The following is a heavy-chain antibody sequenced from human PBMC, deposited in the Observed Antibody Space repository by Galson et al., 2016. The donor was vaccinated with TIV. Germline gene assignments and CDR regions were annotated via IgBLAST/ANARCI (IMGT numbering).Heavy chain of an antibody. V-gene: IGHV3-74*01. CDR1: GFTFSTYW. Sequence: SLRLSCAASGFTFSTYWMHWVRQAPGKGLVWVSRINTDGSTTNYADSVKGRFTISRDNAKNTLYLQMNGLKTEDTAVYYCTTPPYCGGDCWHYYYYAVDVWGQGTTVALS. CDR3: TTPPYCGGDCWHYYYYAVDV. J-gene: IGHJ6*02. CDR2: INTDGSTT. D-gene: IGHD2-21*02.